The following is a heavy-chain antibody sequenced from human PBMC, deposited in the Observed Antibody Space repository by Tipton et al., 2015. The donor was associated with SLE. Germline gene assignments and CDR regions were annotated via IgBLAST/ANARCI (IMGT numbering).Heavy chain of an antibody. CDR3: ARLSEGLRYYYYYMDV. Sequence: TLSLTCTVSGGSISSYYWSWIRQPPGKGLEWIGYISYSGSTNCNPSLKSRVTISVDTSKNQFSLKLSSVTAADTAVYYCARLSEGLRYYYYYMDVWGKGTTVTVSS. J-gene: IGHJ6*03. D-gene: IGHD4-17*01. V-gene: IGHV4-59*01. CDR2: ISYSGST. CDR1: GGSISSYY.